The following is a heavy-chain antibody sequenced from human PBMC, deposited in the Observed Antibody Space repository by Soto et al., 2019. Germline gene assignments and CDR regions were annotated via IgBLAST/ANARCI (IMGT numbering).Heavy chain of an antibody. V-gene: IGHV1-69*01. J-gene: IGHJ4*02. CDR1: GGTFSSYA. CDR3: ARDGYCSSTSCYVDY. CDR2: IIPIFGTA. D-gene: IGHD2-2*03. Sequence: QVQLVQSGAEVTKPGSSVKVSCKASGGTFSSYAISWVRQAPGQGLEWMGGIIPIFGTANYAQKFQGRVTITADESTSTAYMELSSLRSEDTAVYYSARDGYCSSTSCYVDYWGQGTLVTVSS.